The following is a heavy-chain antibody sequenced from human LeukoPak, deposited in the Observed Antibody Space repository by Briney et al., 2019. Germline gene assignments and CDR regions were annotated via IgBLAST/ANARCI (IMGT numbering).Heavy chain of an antibody. CDR1: GGSTSSYY. Sequence: SETRSLTCKVSGGSTSSYYWSWIRQPAGKGLEWIGRIYTGGSTNYNPSLKSRVTMSVDTFKNQFSLRLTSVTAADTAVYYCARELGYCSSTSCYTRIAYWGQGTLVTVSS. J-gene: IGHJ4*02. D-gene: IGHD2-2*02. CDR3: ARELGYCSSTSCYTRIAY. CDR2: IYTGGST. V-gene: IGHV4-4*07.